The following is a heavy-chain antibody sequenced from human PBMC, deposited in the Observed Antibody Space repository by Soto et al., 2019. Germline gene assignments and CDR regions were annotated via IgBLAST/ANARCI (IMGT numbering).Heavy chain of an antibody. D-gene: IGHD6-6*01. Sequence: ASVKVSCKASGGTFSSYAISWVRQAPGQGLEWMGGIIPIFGTANYAQKFQGRVTITADESTSTAYMELSSLRSEDTAVYYCARKIGGSIAAPGWFDTWGQGTLVNVSS. CDR2: IIPIFGTA. V-gene: IGHV1-69*13. CDR3: ARKIGGSIAAPGWFDT. J-gene: IGHJ5*02. CDR1: GGTFSSYA.